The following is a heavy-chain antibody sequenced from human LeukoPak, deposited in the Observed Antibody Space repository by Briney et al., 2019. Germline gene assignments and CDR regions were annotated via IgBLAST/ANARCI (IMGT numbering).Heavy chain of an antibody. V-gene: IGHV3-21*01. D-gene: IGHD6-13*01. J-gene: IGHJ4*02. Sequence: GGSLRLSCAASGFTFSRYSMNWVRQAPGKGLEWVSSISGSSSYKYYADSVKGRFTISRDNAKNSLYLQMNSLRAEDTAVYYCARDRAAAGTNWGQGTLVTVSS. CDR1: GFTFSRYS. CDR3: ARDRAAAGTN. CDR2: ISGSSSYK.